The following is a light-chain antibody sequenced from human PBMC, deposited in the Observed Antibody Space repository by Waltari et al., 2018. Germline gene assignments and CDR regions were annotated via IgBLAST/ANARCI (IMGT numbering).Light chain of an antibody. CDR2: DTS. Sequence: EIVLTQSPATLSLSPGDRAPLSCRASQGGIDFLAWYQQRPGQAPRLLIYDTSNRATGLPARFRGSGSGTDFTLTISSLEPEDFAVYYCQHRDRTFGQGTEVEIK. CDR3: QHRDRT. V-gene: IGKV3-11*01. CDR1: QGGIDF. J-gene: IGKJ1*01.